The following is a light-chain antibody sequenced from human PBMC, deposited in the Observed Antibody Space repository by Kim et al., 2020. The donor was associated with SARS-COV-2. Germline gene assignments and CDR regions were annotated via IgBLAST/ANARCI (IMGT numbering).Light chain of an antibody. Sequence: PGGTVTLTCHSPTGSVTSNHYAFWFQQRPGQVPRTLIYDTNKRQSWTPSRFSGSLRGGKAALTLSGAQAEDEADYYCLLYYGGRRVFGGGTQLTVL. CDR2: DTN. CDR3: LLYYGGRRV. CDR1: TGSVTSNHY. V-gene: IGLV7-46*01. J-gene: IGLJ3*02.